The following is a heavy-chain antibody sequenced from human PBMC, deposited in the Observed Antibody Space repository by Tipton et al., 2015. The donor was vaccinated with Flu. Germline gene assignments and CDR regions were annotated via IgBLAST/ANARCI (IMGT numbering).Heavy chain of an antibody. CDR3: AGRSVAGSGSDY. J-gene: IGHJ4*02. CDR2: IYYGGSA. V-gene: IGHV4-59*08. CDR1: GGAIRLYY. Sequence: LRLSCTVSGGAIRLYYWSWIRQPPGKGLEYIGYIYYGGSATYIPSLKSRVTISLDTSKNQFSLRPTSVTVADTAVYYCAGRSVAGSGSDYWGQGTLVTVSS. D-gene: IGHD6-19*01.